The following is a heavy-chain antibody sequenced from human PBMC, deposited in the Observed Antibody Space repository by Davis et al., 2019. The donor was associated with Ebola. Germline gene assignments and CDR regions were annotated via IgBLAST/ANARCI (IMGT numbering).Heavy chain of an antibody. D-gene: IGHD6-13*01. CDR3: AREGAAANVGDAFDI. J-gene: IGHJ3*02. CDR1: GYTFTSYY. Sequence: ASVKVSCKASGYTFTSYYMHWVRQAPGQGLEWMGIINPSGGSTSYAQKFQGRVTMTRDTSTSTVYMELSSLRSEETAVYYCAREGAAANVGDAFDIWGQGTMVTVSS. V-gene: IGHV1-46*01. CDR2: INPSGGST.